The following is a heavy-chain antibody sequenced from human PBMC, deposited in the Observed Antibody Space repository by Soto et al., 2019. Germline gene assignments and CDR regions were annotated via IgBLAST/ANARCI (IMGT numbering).Heavy chain of an antibody. J-gene: IGHJ6*03. CDR3: ARCKGYLGQDYYYMDV. CDR2: IYYSGST. D-gene: IGHD5-18*01. CDR1: GASISSGGYY. V-gene: IGHV4-31*03. Sequence: SETLSLTCTVSGASISSGGYYWSWIRQHPGKGLEWIGYIYYSGSTYYNPSLKSRVTISVDTSKNQFSLKLSSVTAADTAVYYCARCKGYLGQDYYYMDVWGKGTTVTVSS.